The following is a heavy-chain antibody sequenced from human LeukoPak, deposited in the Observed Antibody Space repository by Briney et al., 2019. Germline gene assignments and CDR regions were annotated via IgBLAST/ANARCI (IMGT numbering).Heavy chain of an antibody. V-gene: IGHV4-39*01. CDR3: ARRHRDPLIGATTEFDR. J-gene: IGHJ5*02. Sequence: SETLSLTCTVSGGSISSSSYYWGWIRQPPGRGLEWIVSIYYSGSTYYNPSLKSRVTISVDTSKNQFSLKLSSVTAADTAVYYCARRHRDPLIGATTEFDRWGEGTLVTVSS. D-gene: IGHD5-12*01. CDR2: IYYSGST. CDR1: GGSISSSSYY.